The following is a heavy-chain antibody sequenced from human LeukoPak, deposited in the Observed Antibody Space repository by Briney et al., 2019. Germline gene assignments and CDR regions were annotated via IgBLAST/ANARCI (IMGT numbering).Heavy chain of an antibody. D-gene: IGHD2-2*02. V-gene: IGHV1-24*01. CDR2: FDPEDGET. Sequence: GASVKVSCKVSGYTLTELSVHWVRQAPGKGLEWMGGFDPEDGETIYAQKFQGRVTMTEDTSTDTAYMELSSLRSEDTAVYYCATAATRYCSSTSCYTYWFDPWGQGTLVTVSS. CDR1: GYTLTELS. J-gene: IGHJ5*02. CDR3: ATAATRYCSSTSCYTYWFDP.